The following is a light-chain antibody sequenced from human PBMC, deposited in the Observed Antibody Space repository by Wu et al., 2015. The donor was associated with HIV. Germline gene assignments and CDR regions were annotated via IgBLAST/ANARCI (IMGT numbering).Light chain of an antibody. V-gene: IGKV1-12*01. J-gene: IGKJ2*01. CDR2: SAS. CDR1: QDIGND. Sequence: DIQMTQSPASVPAFVGDRVSITCRASQDIGNDLAWYQQKPGEAPQLLIYSASRLESGVPSRFVGSGSGTDFTLTIHRLQPEDFISYYCQQAHSFPQTFGQGTKVEVK. CDR3: QQAHSFPQT.